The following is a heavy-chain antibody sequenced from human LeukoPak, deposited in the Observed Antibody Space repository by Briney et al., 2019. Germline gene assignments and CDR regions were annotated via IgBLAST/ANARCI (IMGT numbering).Heavy chain of an antibody. J-gene: IGHJ4*02. V-gene: IGHV1-2*02. CDR3: ALENCYVDTGCSKSFDY. Sequence: ASVKVSCITSGYIFTVKFLHWLRQAPGQGLEWMGGIDPKSGGPVYGQNFRGRVTVTRDTSVSTAYMELSSLRFDDTAVYYCALENCYVDTGCSKSFDYWGPGTLVTVSS. D-gene: IGHD3-9*01. CDR1: GYIFTVKF. CDR2: IDPKSGGP.